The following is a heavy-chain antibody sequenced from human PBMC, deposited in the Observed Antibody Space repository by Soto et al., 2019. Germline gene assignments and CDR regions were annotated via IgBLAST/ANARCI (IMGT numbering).Heavy chain of an antibody. V-gene: IGHV3-30-3*01. D-gene: IGHD6-13*01. CDR1: GFTFSSYA. CDR3: ARWVVVAAAVGAIAEKNNWFDP. J-gene: IGHJ5*02. Sequence: GGSLRLSCAASGFTFSSYAMHWVRQAPGKGLEWVAVISYDGSNKYYADSVKGRFTISRDNSKNTLYLQMNSLRAEDTAVYYCARWVVVAAAVGAIAEKNNWFDPWGQGTLVTVSS. CDR2: ISYDGSNK.